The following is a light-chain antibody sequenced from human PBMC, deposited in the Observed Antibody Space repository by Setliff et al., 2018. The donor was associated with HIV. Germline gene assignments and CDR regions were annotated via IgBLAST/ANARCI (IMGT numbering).Light chain of an antibody. CDR2: EDS. CDR1: KIGSKS. V-gene: IGLV3-21*03. Sequence: SYELTQPPSVSVAPGKTARITCGGNKIGSKSVNWYQQKPGQAPVLVVYEDSDRPSGIPERFSGSSSDNTATLTISRVEAGDEADYYCQVWDSSRDPSGVFGSGTKATVL. CDR3: QVWDSSRDPSGV. J-gene: IGLJ1*01.